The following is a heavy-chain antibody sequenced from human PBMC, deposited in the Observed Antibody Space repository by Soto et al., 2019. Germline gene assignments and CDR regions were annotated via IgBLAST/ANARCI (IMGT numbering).Heavy chain of an antibody. D-gene: IGHD2-21*02. CDR3: AKDLPYCGGDCYSSYFDY. Sequence: XGSLRLSCAAAGFTFSSYALSWVRQAPGRGLEWVSAISGSGGSTYYADSVKGRFTISRDNSKNTLYLQMNSLRAEDTAVYYCAKDLPYCGGDCYSSYFDYWGQGNLVTVSS. J-gene: IGHJ4*02. CDR1: GFTFSSYA. CDR2: ISGSGGST. V-gene: IGHV3-23*01.